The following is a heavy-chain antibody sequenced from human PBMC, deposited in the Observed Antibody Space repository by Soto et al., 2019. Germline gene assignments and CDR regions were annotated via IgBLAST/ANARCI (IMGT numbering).Heavy chain of an antibody. Sequence: QVQLVQSGAEVKKPGASVKVSCKASGYTFTNYYMHWVRQAPGQGLEWMGVINPRGGSTTYAQKFQGRITMTGDTSTSTVYMELRSLRSEDTAVYYCARVYCSGGSCFSIDYWGQGTLVTVSS. D-gene: IGHD2-15*01. CDR1: GYTFTNYY. J-gene: IGHJ4*02. V-gene: IGHV1-46*01. CDR2: INPRGGST. CDR3: ARVYCSGGSCFSIDY.